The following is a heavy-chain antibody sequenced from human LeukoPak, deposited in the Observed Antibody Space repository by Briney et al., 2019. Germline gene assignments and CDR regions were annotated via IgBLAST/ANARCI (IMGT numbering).Heavy chain of an antibody. Sequence: SVKVSCKASGGTFSSYAISWVRQAPGQGREWMGRIIPILGIANYAQKFQGRVAITADKSTSKAYMELSSLRSEDTAVYYCARLNSSSWYYYYYGMDVWGQGTTVTVSS. V-gene: IGHV1-69*04. CDR1: GGTFSSYA. J-gene: IGHJ6*02. CDR2: IIPILGIA. CDR3: ARLNSSSWYYYYYGMDV. D-gene: IGHD6-13*01.